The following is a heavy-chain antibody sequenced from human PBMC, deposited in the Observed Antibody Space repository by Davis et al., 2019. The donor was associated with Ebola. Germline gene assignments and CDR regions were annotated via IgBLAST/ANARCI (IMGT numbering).Heavy chain of an antibody. CDR2: ISYDGSNK. Sequence: GGSLRLSCAASGFTFSSYAMHWVRQAPGKGLEWVAVISYDGSNKYYADSVKGRFTISRDNSKNTLYLQMNSLRAEDTAVYYCARDYAALLDYWGQGTLVTVSS. CDR3: ARDYAALLDY. V-gene: IGHV3-30-3*01. D-gene: IGHD2-2*01. J-gene: IGHJ4*02. CDR1: GFTFSSYA.